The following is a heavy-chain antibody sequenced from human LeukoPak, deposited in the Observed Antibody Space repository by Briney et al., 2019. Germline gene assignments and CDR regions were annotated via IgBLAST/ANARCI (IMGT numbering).Heavy chain of an antibody. J-gene: IGHJ6*03. D-gene: IGHD2-2*01. Sequence: GASVKVSCKASGGTFSSYAISWVRQAPGQGLEWMGGIIPIFGTANYAQKFQGRVTITTDESTSTAYMELSSLGSEDTAVYYCARALPCSSTSCLRHMDVWGKGTTVTVSS. CDR1: GGTFSSYA. CDR2: IIPIFGTA. V-gene: IGHV1-69*05. CDR3: ARALPCSSTSCLRHMDV.